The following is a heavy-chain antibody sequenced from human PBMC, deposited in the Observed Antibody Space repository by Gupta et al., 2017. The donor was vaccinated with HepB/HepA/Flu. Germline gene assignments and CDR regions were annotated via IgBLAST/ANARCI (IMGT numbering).Heavy chain of an antibody. Sequence: QVHLVESGGGVVQPGGSLRLSCDATGFAFREFSMNWVSQAPHKGLDWVAVIAHDGTNEKYADSGKGRFTISRDNSRNTVYLQMNSLRTEDTAGYCCVRIGLGYDYGNGVDYWGQGTLATVSA. V-gene: IGHV3-30*04. CDR1: GFAFREFS. CDR2: IAHDGTNE. J-gene: IGHJ4*02. CDR3: VRIGLGYDYGNGVDY. D-gene: IGHD5-18*01.